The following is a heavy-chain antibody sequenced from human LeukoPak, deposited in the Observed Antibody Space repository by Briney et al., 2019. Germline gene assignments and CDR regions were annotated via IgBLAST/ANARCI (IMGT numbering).Heavy chain of an antibody. V-gene: IGHV3-30*04. Sequence: PGGSLRLSCTASGVPLSHYAMHWVRQAPGRGLEWVGVISFDGTNKYYGDSVEGRFSVSRDNSKNTLYLQMNSLRPDDTAMYYCATDYGDYEPIDYWGQGTLVTVSS. CDR2: ISFDGTNK. CDR3: ATDYGDYEPIDY. D-gene: IGHD4-17*01. J-gene: IGHJ4*02. CDR1: GVPLSHYA.